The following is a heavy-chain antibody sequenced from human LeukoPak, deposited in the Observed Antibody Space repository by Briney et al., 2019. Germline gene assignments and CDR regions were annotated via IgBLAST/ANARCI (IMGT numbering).Heavy chain of an antibody. J-gene: IGHJ4*02. D-gene: IGHD3-10*01. CDR1: GDSVSSNSAA. V-gene: IGHV6-1*01. Sequence: SQTLSLTCAISGDSVSSNSAAWNWIRQSPSRGLEWLGRTYYRSKWYNDYAVSVKSRITINPDTSKNQFSLQLNSVTPEDTAVYYCAREVILWFGELLSLDYWGQGTLVTVSS. CDR2: TYYRSKWYN. CDR3: AREVILWFGELLSLDY.